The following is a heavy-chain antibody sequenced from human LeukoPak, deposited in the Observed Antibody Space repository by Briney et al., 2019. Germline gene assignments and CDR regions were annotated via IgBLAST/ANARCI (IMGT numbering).Heavy chain of an antibody. V-gene: IGHV3-21*01. CDR1: GFTFSSYS. D-gene: IGHD3-10*01. J-gene: IGHJ4*02. CDR3: ARAPPAGYYGSGSYYGDY. Sequence: PGGSLRLSCAASGFTFSSYSMNWVRQAPGKGLEWVSSISSSSSYIYYADSVKGRFTISRDNAKNSPYLQMNSLRAEDTAVYYCARAPPAGYYGSGSYYGDYWGQGTLVTVSS. CDR2: ISSSSSYI.